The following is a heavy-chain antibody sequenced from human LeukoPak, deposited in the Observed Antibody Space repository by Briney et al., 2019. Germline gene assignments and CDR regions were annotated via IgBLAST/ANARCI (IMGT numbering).Heavy chain of an antibody. D-gene: IGHD3-3*01. Sequence: SVKVSCKASGGTFSSYAISWVRQAPGQGLEWMGRIIPILGIANYAQKFQGRVTITADKSTSTAYMELSSLRSGDTAVYYCAREVNDLWSGYYPPDYYGMDVWGQGTTVTVSS. V-gene: IGHV1-69*04. CDR2: IIPILGIA. CDR1: GGTFSSYA. CDR3: AREVNDLWSGYYPPDYYGMDV. J-gene: IGHJ6*02.